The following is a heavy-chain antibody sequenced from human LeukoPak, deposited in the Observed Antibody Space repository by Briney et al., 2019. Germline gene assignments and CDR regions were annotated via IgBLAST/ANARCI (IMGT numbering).Heavy chain of an antibody. D-gene: IGHD2-2*02. Sequence: GESLKISCKGSGYSFTSYWIGWVRQMPGKGLEWMGIIYPGDSDTRYSPSFQGQVTISADKSISTAYLQWSSLKASDTAMYYCARLGVVVPAAISPDYYFDYWGQGTLVTVPS. CDR1: GYSFTSYW. V-gene: IGHV5-51*01. CDR2: IYPGDSDT. J-gene: IGHJ4*02. CDR3: ARLGVVVPAAISPDYYFDY.